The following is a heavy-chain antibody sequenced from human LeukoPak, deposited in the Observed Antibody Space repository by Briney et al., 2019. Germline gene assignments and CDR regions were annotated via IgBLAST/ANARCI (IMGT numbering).Heavy chain of an antibody. Sequence: ASVKVSCKASGYTFTTYGISWVRQAPGQGLEWMGWISTDNGNTDYAQNLQGRVTMTTDTSTSTAYMEVRSLRSDDTAVYYCARAYSYGYGPLDYWGQGTLVTVSS. D-gene: IGHD5-18*01. CDR2: ISTDNGNT. CDR3: ARAYSYGYGPLDY. V-gene: IGHV1-18*01. J-gene: IGHJ4*02. CDR1: GYTFTTYG.